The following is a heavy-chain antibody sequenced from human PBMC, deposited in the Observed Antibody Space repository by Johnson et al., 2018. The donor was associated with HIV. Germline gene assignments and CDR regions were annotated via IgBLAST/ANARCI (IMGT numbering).Heavy chain of an antibody. Sequence: QVQLVESGGGVVQPGRSLRLSCAASGFTFSSYGMHWVRQAPGKGLEWVAIISYDGSNKHYADSVKGRFTISRDNSKNTLYLQMNSLRAEDTAVYYCARVRSSVPYHYSDYPLGAFDIWGQGTMVTVSS. CDR2: ISYDGSNK. D-gene: IGHD4-11*01. CDR3: ARVRSSVPYHYSDYPLGAFDI. CDR1: GFTFSSYG. V-gene: IGHV3-30*03. J-gene: IGHJ3*02.